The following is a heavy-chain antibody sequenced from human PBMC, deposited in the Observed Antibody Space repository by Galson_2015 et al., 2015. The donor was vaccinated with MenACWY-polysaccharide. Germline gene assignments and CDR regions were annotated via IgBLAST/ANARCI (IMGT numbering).Heavy chain of an antibody. Sequence: SLRLSCAASGFPFSDPWMTWIRQAPGKGLEWVATIKQSGSEKYYVDSVEGRFTVSRDNAKNSLYLQMSSLRAEDTAVYYCARARSWSGYFAFDFWGQGTMVTVSS. V-gene: IGHV3-7*01. CDR2: IKQSGSEK. D-gene: IGHD3-3*01. J-gene: IGHJ3*01. CDR3: ARARSWSGYFAFDF. CDR1: GFPFSDPW.